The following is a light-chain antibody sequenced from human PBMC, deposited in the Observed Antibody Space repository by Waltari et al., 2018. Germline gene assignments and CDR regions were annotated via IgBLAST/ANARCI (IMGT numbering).Light chain of an antibody. CDR3: QQFELLPLT. CDR2: DAS. J-gene: IGKJ4*01. CDR1: QDISNF. Sequence: DIQLTQSPSSLSASVGDRVTISCRASQDISNFINWYQQQPGKAPKLLIFDASRLQPGVPSRFRGSGSGTDFSFVISRLQSEDVGTYYCQQFELLPLTFGGGTKEEIK. V-gene: IGKV1-33*01.